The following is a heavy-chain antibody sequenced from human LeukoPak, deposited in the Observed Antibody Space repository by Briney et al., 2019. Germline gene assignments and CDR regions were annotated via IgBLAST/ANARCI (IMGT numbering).Heavy chain of an antibody. J-gene: IGHJ6*02. CDR3: ARDGQWELLSAYGMDV. CDR2: ISGSGGST. V-gene: IGHV3-23*01. D-gene: IGHD1-26*01. CDR1: GFTFSSYA. Sequence: GGSLRLSCAASGFTFSSYAMSWVRQAPGKGLEWVSAISGSGGSTYYADSVKGRFAISRDNAKNLLYLQMNSLRAEDTAVYYCARDGQWELLSAYGMDVWGQGTTVTVSS.